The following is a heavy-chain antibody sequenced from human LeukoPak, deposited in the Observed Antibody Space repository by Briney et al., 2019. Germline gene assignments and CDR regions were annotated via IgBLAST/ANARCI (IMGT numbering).Heavy chain of an antibody. D-gene: IGHD4-11*01. J-gene: IGHJ6*03. CDR3: ARDRASNYGYYYYYMDV. V-gene: IGHV1-46*01. Sequence: ASVKVSCKASGYTITSYYMHWVRQAPGQGLEWMGIINPSCGSTSYAQKFQGRVTMTRDMSTSTVYMELSSLRFEDTAVYYCARDRASNYGYYYYYMDVWGKGTTVTVSS. CDR2: INPSCGST. CDR1: GYTITSYY.